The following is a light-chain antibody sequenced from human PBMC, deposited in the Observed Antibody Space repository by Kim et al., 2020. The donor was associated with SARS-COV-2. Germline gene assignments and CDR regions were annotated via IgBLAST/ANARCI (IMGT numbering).Light chain of an antibody. CDR3: QAWDSSTNGV. V-gene: IGLV3-1*01. Sequence: GQTASSTCYGDKMGDKYDCWYKQKTDQSHVLVNYQESKRQSGGTERFCGSKTGNTATMTISGTQAMDEADYYCQAWDSSTNGVFGGGTQLTVL. J-gene: IGLJ2*01. CDR1: KMGDKY. CDR2: QES.